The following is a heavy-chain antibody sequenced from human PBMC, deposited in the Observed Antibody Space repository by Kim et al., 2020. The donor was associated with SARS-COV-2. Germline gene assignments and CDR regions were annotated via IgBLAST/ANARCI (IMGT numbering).Heavy chain of an antibody. Sequence: SETLSLTCTVSGGSISSSSYYWGWIRQPPGKGLEWIGSIYYSGSTYYNPSLKSRVTISVDTSKNQFSLKLSSVTAADTAVYYCARHYREEATIFGVVIIGRGAFDIWGQGTMVTVSS. CDR2: IYYSGST. CDR1: GGSISSSSYY. V-gene: IGHV4-39*01. J-gene: IGHJ3*02. D-gene: IGHD3-3*01. CDR3: ARHYREEATIFGVVIIGRGAFDI.